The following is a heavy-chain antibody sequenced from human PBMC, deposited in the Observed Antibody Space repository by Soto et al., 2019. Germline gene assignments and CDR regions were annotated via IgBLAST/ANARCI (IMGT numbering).Heavy chain of an antibody. CDR1: GYMFVNYA. J-gene: IGHJ4*02. V-gene: IGHV1-18*04. Sequence: QVQLVQSGPELKRPGASVKVSCKTSGYMFVNYAITWVRQAPGQGLEWMGWISPYNGNTNYAQRLQGRLTLTADKSTSTVYLELRNLTSDDTALFYCARASRVIEAAGPNLDHWGQATLVSVSS. D-gene: IGHD6-13*01. CDR3: ARASRVIEAAGPNLDH. CDR2: ISPYNGNT.